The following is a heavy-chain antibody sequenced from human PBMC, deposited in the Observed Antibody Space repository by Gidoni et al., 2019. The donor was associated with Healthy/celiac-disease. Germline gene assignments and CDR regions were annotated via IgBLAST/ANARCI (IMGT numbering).Heavy chain of an antibody. CDR3: ARRAGETVTTLNYYYGMDV. V-gene: IGHV4-39*01. CDR1: GGSISSSSYY. CDR2: IYYSGGT. Sequence: QLQLQESGPRLVKPSETLSLTCTVSGGSISSSSYYWGWSRQLPGKGLEWIGSIYYSGGTYYTPSLKSLVTISVDTSKNPCSLKLSSVTAAETVVYYCARRAGETVTTLNYYYGMDVWGQGTTVTVSS. J-gene: IGHJ6*02. D-gene: IGHD4-17*01.